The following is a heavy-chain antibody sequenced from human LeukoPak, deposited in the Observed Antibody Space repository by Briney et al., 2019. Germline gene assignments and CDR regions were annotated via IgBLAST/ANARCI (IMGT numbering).Heavy chain of an antibody. CDR2: IRYDGSNK. J-gene: IGHJ4*02. CDR1: GFTFSSYG. CDR3: AKDFRITMVRELGAY. D-gene: IGHD3-10*01. Sequence: GGSLRLSCAASGFTFSSYGMHWVRQAPGKGLEWVAFIRYDGSNKYYADSVKGRFTISRDNSKNTLYLQMNSLRAKDTAVYYCAKDFRITMVRELGAYWGQGTLVTVSS. V-gene: IGHV3-30*02.